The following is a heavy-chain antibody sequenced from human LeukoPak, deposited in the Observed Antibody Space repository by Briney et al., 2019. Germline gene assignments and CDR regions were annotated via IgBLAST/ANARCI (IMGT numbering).Heavy chain of an antibody. CDR2: ISGSRGYI. CDR1: GFRFSGYS. CDR3: ARDDWTYFLDY. Sequence: AGGPLRLSCAASGFRFSGYSMNWVRQAPGKGLERVSSISGSRGYIYYADSVKGRFTISRDNTKNALYLQMNSLRAEDTAVYYCARDDWTYFLDYWGQGTRVTVSS. V-gene: IGHV3-21*01. D-gene: IGHD3-9*01. J-gene: IGHJ4*02.